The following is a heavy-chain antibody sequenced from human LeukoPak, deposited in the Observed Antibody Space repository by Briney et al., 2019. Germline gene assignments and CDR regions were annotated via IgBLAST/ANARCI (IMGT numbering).Heavy chain of an antibody. Sequence: PGGSLRLSCAASGFTFSSYGMHWVRQAPGKGLEWVAVIWYDGSNKYYADSVKGRFTISRDISKSTLYLQMNSLRDEDTAIYYCAKYGSGSYYNGLFWGQGTLVTVSS. CDR2: IWYDGSNK. J-gene: IGHJ4*02. CDR1: GFTFSSYG. V-gene: IGHV3-33*06. CDR3: AKYGSGSYYNGLF. D-gene: IGHD3-10*01.